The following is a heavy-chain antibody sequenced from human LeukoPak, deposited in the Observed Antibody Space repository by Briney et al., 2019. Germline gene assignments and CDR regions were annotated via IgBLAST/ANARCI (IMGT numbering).Heavy chain of an antibody. CDR2: INPNSGGT. J-gene: IGHJ5*02. D-gene: IGHD3-22*01. V-gene: IGHV1-2*02. CDR3: ARDRGPSSGRNWFDP. CDR1: GYTFTGYY. Sequence: GASVKVSCKASGYTFTGYYMHWVRQAPGQGLEWMGWINPNSGGTNYAQKFQGRVTMTRDTYISTAYMELSRLRSDDTAVYYCARDRGPSSGRNWFDPWGQGTLVTVSS.